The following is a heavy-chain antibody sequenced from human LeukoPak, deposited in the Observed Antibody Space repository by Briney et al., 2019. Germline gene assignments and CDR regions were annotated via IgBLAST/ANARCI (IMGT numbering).Heavy chain of an antibody. CDR1: GGSFSGYY. CDR3: ARALRYSYGYIY. Sequence: SEARSLTCGVYGGSFSGYYYSWIRQPPGKGLEWIGEINHSGYTNYNPSPKSRVTISVDTSKNHFSLKLGSVTAADTAVYYCARALRYSYGYIYWGQGTVVPVSS. V-gene: IGHV4-34*01. CDR2: INHSGYT. J-gene: IGHJ4*02. D-gene: IGHD5-18*01.